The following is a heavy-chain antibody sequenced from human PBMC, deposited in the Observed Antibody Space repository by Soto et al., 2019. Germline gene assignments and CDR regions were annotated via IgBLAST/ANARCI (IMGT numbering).Heavy chain of an antibody. CDR1: GYTFTSYG. CDR2: ISAYNGNT. V-gene: IGHV1-18*01. Sequence: GASVKVSCKASGYTFTSYGISWVRQAPGQGLEWMGWISAYNGNTNYAQKLQGRVTMTTDTSTSTAYMELRSLRSEDTAVYYCARDLMEAAAGTTYYFDYWGQGTLVTVSS. J-gene: IGHJ4*02. D-gene: IGHD6-13*01. CDR3: ARDLMEAAAGTTYYFDY.